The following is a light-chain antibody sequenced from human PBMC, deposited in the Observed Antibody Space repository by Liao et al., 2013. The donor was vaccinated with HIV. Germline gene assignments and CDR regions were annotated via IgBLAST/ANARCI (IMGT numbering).Light chain of an antibody. J-gene: IGLJ1*01. CDR2: YDR. V-gene: IGLV3-21*01. CDR3: QVWDSSSDPNYV. CDR1: NIGSKS. Sequence: SYELTQPPSVSVAPGKTARITCGGNNIGSKSVHWYQQKPGQAPVVVIYYDRDRPSGIPERFSGSKYGNTATLTISRVEAGDEADYYCQVWDSSSDPNYVFGTGTKVTVL.